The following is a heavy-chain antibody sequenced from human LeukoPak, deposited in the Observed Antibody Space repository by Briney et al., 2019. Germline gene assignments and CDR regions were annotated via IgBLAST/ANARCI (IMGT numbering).Heavy chain of an antibody. Sequence: SETLSLTCTVSGDSISSGGYYWGWLRQHPGKGLEWIGYIYYSGSTYYNPSLKSRVTISVDTSKNQFSLKLSSVTAADTAVYYCARSGIQLWLPENWGQGTLVTVSS. V-gene: IGHV4-31*03. J-gene: IGHJ4*02. CDR1: GDSISSGGYY. D-gene: IGHD5-18*01. CDR3: ARSGIQLWLPEN. CDR2: IYYSGST.